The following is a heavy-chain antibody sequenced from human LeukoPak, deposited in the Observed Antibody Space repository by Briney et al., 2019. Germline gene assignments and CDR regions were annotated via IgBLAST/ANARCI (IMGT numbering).Heavy chain of an antibody. CDR1: GGSISGYY. CDR2: INHSGST. V-gene: IGHV4-34*01. Sequence: SETLSLTCTVSGGSISGYYWSWIRQPPGKGLEWIGEINHSGSTNYNPSLKSRVTISVDTSKNQFSLKLSSVTAADTAVYYCARAGSGFDYWGQGTLVTVSS. J-gene: IGHJ4*02. CDR3: ARAGSGFDY. D-gene: IGHD2-15*01.